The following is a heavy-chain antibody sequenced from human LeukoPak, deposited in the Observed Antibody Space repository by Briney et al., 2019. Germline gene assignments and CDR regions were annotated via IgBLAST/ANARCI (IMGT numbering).Heavy chain of an antibody. V-gene: IGHV3-30-3*01. CDR2: ISYDGSNK. D-gene: IGHD3-22*01. J-gene: IGHJ4*02. CDR3: ARDWFYYDSSGYLDY. CDR1: GFTFSSYA. Sequence: PGGSLRLSCAASGFTFSSYAMHWAHQAPGKGLEWVAVISYDGSNKYYADSVKGRFTISRDNSKNTLYLQMNSLRAEDTAVYYCARDWFYYDSSGYLDYWGQGTLVTVSS.